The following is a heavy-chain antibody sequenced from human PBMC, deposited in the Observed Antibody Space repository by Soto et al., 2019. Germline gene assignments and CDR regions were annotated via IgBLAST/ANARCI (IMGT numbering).Heavy chain of an antibody. V-gene: IGHV1-69*01. CDR3: ARGGYSSTLSKILDRSGLDV. CDR2: IVPLFRTT. J-gene: IGHJ6*02. D-gene: IGHD5-12*01. Sequence: QVQLVQSGAEAKKPGSSVKVSCKTSGGTFSSYAISWVRQSPGQGLEWMGGIVPLFRTTNYAQKFQGRVTITADPSTYTVYMELSGLRSGATAVYYCARGGYSSTLSKILDRSGLDVWGQGAPVTVS. CDR1: GGTFSSYA.